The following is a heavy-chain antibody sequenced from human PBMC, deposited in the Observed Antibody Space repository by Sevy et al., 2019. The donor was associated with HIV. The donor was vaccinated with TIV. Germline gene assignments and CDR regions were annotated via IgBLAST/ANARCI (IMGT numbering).Heavy chain of an antibody. D-gene: IGHD6-19*01. CDR3: ATGYSSGWYYFDY. V-gene: IGHV3-30*03. CDR1: GFTFSSYG. J-gene: IGHJ4*02. Sequence: GGSLRLSCAASGFTFSSYGMHWVRQAPGKGLEWVAVISYDGSNKYYADSVKGRFTISRDNSKNKLYLQMNSLRAEDTAGYYWATGYSSGWYYFDYWGQGTLVTVSS. CDR2: ISYDGSNK.